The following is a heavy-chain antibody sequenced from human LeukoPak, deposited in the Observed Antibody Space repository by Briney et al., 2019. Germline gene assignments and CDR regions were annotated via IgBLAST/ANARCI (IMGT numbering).Heavy chain of an antibody. V-gene: IGHV3-30-3*01. CDR3: ARSVGGVWLFDS. CDR1: GFPFTVYP. D-gene: IGHD3-10*01. J-gene: IGHJ4*02. CDR2: SSSDETYK. Sequence: GGSLRLSCAASGFPFTVYPTHWVRQAPGKGLEWVSVSSSDETYKFYADSVRGRFTISRDNSKNRLYLQMSDLRAEATAVYSCARSVGGVWLFDSWAGEPWSPSPQ.